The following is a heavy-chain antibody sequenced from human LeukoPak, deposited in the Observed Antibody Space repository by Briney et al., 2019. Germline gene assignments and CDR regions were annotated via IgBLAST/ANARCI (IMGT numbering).Heavy chain of an antibody. CDR3: ATGGHVRVYDSSAYYGHY. CDR1: GYTFTSYG. D-gene: IGHD3-22*01. Sequence: ASVKVSCKASGYTFTSYGISWVRQAPGQGLEWMGWIIAYNGNTNYAQKLQGRVTMTTDTSTSTAYMELRSLRSDDTAVYYCATGGHVRVYDSSAYYGHYWGQGTLVTVSS. V-gene: IGHV1-18*01. J-gene: IGHJ4*02. CDR2: IIAYNGNT.